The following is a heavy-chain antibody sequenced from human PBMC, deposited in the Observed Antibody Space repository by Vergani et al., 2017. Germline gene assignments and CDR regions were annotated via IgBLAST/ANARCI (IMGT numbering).Heavy chain of an antibody. CDR1: GFTFSSYE. D-gene: IGHD6-13*01. V-gene: IGHV3-48*03. Sequence: VQLVESGGGLVQPGGSLRLSCAASGFTFSSYEMNWVRQAPGKGLEWVSYISSSGSTIYYADSVKGRFTISRDNAKNSLYLQMNSLRAEDTAVYYCARVWSRKQQLGGLQNAFDIWGQGTMVTVSS. CDR3: ARVWSRKQQLGGLQNAFDI. CDR2: ISSSGSTI. J-gene: IGHJ3*02.